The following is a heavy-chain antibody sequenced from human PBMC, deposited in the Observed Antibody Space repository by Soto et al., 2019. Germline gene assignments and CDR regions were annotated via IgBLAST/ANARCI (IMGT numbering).Heavy chain of an antibody. D-gene: IGHD2-21*01. J-gene: IGHJ4*02. CDR3: FGGADY. V-gene: IGHV3-74*01. CDR1: GFSFSSYW. Sequence: GGSLRLSCAASGFSFSSYWMHWVRQAPGEGLERVSRIDTDGGTTRFADAVKGRFTISRDNAKNSLSLQMNSLRADDTAVYYCFGGADYWGLGTLVTVSS. CDR2: IDTDGGTT.